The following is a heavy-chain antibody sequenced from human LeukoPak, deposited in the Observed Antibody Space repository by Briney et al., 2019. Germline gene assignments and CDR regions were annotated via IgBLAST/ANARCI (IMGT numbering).Heavy chain of an antibody. CDR3: ARDPGDLAVAGTNWFGP. V-gene: IGHV1-18*01. CDR2: ISAYNGNT. Sequence: GPVKVSCKASGYTFTSYGISWVRQAPGQGLEWMGWISAYNGNTNYAQKLQGRVTMTTDTSTSTAYMELRSLRSDDTAVYYCARDPGDLAVAGTNWFGPWGQGTLVTVSS. D-gene: IGHD6-19*01. J-gene: IGHJ5*02. CDR1: GYTFTSYG.